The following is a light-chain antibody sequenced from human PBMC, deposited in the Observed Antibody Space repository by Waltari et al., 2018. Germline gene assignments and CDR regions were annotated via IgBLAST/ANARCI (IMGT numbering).Light chain of an antibody. CDR1: QSVSRH. Sequence: EIVLTQSPATLSLSPGERATLSCRASQSVSRHLAWYQQKPGQAPRLLIYDASNRGTGVPARFSGSGSGTDFTLTISSLEPEDFAVYYCQQRSNWPPTFGQGTKVEIK. V-gene: IGKV3-11*01. CDR3: QQRSNWPPT. CDR2: DAS. J-gene: IGKJ1*01.